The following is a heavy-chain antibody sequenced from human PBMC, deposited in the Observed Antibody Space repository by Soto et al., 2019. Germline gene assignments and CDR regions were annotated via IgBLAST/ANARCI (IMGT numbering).Heavy chain of an antibody. V-gene: IGHV3-48*01. D-gene: IGHD2-2*02. CDR1: GFTLSSYS. Sequence: EVQLVESGGGLVQPGGSLRLSCAASGFTLSSYSMNWVRQAPGKGLEWVSYISSSSSTIYYADSVKGRFTISRDNAKNSLYLQMNSLRAEDTAVYYCARDGGDIVVVPAAINYYYYMDVWGKGTTVTVSS. J-gene: IGHJ6*03. CDR3: ARDGGDIVVVPAAINYYYYMDV. CDR2: ISSSSSTI.